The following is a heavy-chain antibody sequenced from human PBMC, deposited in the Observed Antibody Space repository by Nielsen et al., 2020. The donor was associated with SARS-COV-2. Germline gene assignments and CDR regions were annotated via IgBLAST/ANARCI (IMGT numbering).Heavy chain of an antibody. CDR1: GFTFSSYA. D-gene: IGHD2-2*01. V-gene: IGHV3-23*01. CDR2: ISGSGGST. CDR3: ARRDCSSTSCFNYYYYYGMDV. Sequence: GESLKISCAASGFTFSSYAMSWVRQAPGKGLEWVSAISGSGGSTYYADSAKGRFTISRDNSKNTLYLQMNSLRAEDTAVYYCARRDCSSTSCFNYYYYYGMDVWGQGTTVTVSS. J-gene: IGHJ6*02.